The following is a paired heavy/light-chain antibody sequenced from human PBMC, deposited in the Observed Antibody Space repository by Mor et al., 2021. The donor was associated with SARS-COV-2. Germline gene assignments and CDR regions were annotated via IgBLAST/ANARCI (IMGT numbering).Light chain of an antibody. V-gene: IGLV3-21*02. CDR1: NIGSKS. CDR2: DDS. Sequence: SYVLTQPPSVSVAPGQTARITCGGNNIGSKSVHWYQQKPGQAPVLVVYDDSDRPSGIPERFSGSNSGNTATLTISRVEAGDEADYYCQVWDSSSDHQEVFGGGTKLTVL. J-gene: IGLJ2*01. CDR3: QVWDSSSDHQEV.
Heavy chain of an antibody. V-gene: IGHV5-10-1*01. J-gene: IGHJ3*02. CDR1: GYSFTSYW. Sequence: EVQLVQSGAEVKKPGESLRISCKGSGYSFTSYWISWVRQMPGKGLEWMGRIDPSDSYTNYSPSFQGHVTISADKSISTAYLQWSSLKASDTAMYYCARKPATIVVVTAMAPGAFDIWGQGTMVTVSS. D-gene: IGHD2-21*02. CDR2: IDPSDSYT. CDR3: ARKPATIVVVTAMAPGAFDI.